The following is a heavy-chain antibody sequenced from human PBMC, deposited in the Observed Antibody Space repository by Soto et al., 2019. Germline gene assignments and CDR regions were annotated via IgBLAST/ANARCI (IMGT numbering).Heavy chain of an antibody. Sequence: GGSLRLSCAASGFTFSSYWMHWVRQAPGKGLVWVSRINSDGSSTSYADSVKGRFTITRDNDKNTLYLQMNSLRAEDTAVYYCARDGSRGQLGYWYFDHWGRGTLVTVSS. CDR3: ARDGSRGQLGYWYFDH. CDR2: INSDGSST. V-gene: IGHV3-74*01. CDR1: GFTFSSYW. D-gene: IGHD6-6*01. J-gene: IGHJ2*01.